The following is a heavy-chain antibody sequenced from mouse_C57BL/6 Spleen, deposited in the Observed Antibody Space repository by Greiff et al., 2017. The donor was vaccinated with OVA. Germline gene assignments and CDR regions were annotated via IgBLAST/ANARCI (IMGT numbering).Heavy chain of an antibody. J-gene: IGHJ3*01. CDR3: ARCYYGHDSLLAY. V-gene: IGHV1-69*01. CDR2: IDPSDSYT. D-gene: IGHD2-2*01. CDR1: GYTFTSYW. Sequence: VQLQQPGAELVMPGASVKLSCKASGYTFTSYWMHWVKQRPGQGLEWIGEIDPSDSYTNYNQKFKGKSTLTVDKSSSTAYMQLSSLTSEDSAVYYCARCYYGHDSLLAYWGQGTLVTVSA.